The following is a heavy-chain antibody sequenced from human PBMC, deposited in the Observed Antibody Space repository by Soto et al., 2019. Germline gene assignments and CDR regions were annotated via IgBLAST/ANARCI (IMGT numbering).Heavy chain of an antibody. CDR1: GFSVSTSGMR. V-gene: IGHV2-70*04. CDR2: IDGDGGK. CDR3: ARISYMSGWSYYFDY. J-gene: IGHJ4*02. D-gene: IGHD6-19*01. Sequence: SGPTLVNPTQPLTLTCTVSGFSVSTSGMRVNWIRQPPGKALEWLARIDGDGGKFYSTSPKTRLTISKDTSKNQVVLTMTNVGLVDTATYYCARISYMSGWSYYFDYWGQGALVTVSS.